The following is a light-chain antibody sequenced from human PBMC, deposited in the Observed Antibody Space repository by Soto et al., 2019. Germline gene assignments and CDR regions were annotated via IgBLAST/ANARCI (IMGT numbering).Light chain of an antibody. Sequence: DIRMAPSPSSLSASVGDRVTSTWRASQSISNFLNCYQQKPGKAPKLLIYAASSLQSGVPSRFSGSGSGADFSLTISSLQPEDFAIYYCQQSYRTPPWTFGQGTKV. V-gene: IGKV1-39*01. CDR2: AAS. CDR3: QQSYRTPPWT. CDR1: QSISNF. J-gene: IGKJ1*01.